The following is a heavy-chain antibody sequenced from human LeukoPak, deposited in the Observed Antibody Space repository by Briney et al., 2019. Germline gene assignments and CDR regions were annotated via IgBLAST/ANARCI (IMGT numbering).Heavy chain of an antibody. Sequence: ASVKVSCKASGFTFTNYNLHWVRQAPGQRLEWMGIINPSGGSTSYAQKFQGRVTMTRDMSTSTVYMELSSLRSEDTAVYYCARTVLQHYFDYWGQGTLVTVSS. CDR2: INPSGGST. CDR1: GFTFTNYN. V-gene: IGHV1-46*01. D-gene: IGHD3-10*01. J-gene: IGHJ4*02. CDR3: ARTVLQHYFDY.